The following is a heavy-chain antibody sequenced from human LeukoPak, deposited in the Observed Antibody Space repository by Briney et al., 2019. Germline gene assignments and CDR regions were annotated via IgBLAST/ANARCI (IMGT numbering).Heavy chain of an antibody. CDR1: GFIFSSYA. J-gene: IGHJ4*02. Sequence: GESLRLSCVASGFIFSSYAMTWVRQTPGKGLEWVSGISGRADSTYYADSVKGRFTISRDNSKNTLYLQMNSLRADDTAVYYCAKLTGATFRPLFDSWGQGTLVAVSS. V-gene: IGHV3-23*01. CDR3: AKLTGATFRPLFDS. CDR2: ISGRADST. D-gene: IGHD2-21*01.